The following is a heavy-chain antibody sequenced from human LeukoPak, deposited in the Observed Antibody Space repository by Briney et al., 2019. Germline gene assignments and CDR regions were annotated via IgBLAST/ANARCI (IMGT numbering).Heavy chain of an antibody. J-gene: IGHJ4*02. Sequence: SVKVSCKGSGGTFSSYAISWVRQAPGQGLEWMGRIIPILGIANYAQKFQGRVTITADKSTSTAYMELSSLRSEDTAVYYCARGYSGYVGSSDYWGQGTLVTVSS. V-gene: IGHV1-69*04. D-gene: IGHD5-12*01. CDR3: ARGYSGYVGSSDY. CDR1: GGTFSSYA. CDR2: IIPILGIA.